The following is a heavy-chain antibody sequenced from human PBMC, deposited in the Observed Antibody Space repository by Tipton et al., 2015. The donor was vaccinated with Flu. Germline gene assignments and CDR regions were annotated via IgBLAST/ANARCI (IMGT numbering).Heavy chain of an antibody. V-gene: IGHV3-33*03. Sequence: SLRLSCAASGFTFSTYPMHWVRQAPGKGLEWVAVIWSGGSRIWYADSVKGRFTISRDDSKNTLYLQMNSLRAEDTAVYYCAKDQYYAGSGAYSASDYWGQGTLVTVSS. CDR2: IWSGGSRI. D-gene: IGHD3-10*01. J-gene: IGHJ4*02. CDR3: AKDQYYAGSGAYSASDY. CDR1: GFTFSTYP.